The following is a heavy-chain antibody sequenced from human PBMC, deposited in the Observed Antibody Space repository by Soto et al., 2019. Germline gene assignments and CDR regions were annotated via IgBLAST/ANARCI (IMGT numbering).Heavy chain of an antibody. CDR2: ISGSGGST. D-gene: IGHD1-26*01. Sequence: GGSVRLSCAASEFTFSSYAMSWVRQAPGKGLEWVSAISGSGGSTYYADSVKGRFTISRDNSKNTLYLQMNSLRAEDTAVYYCAKEIVGAHQYFQHWGQGTLVTVSS. CDR3: AKEIVGAHQYFQH. J-gene: IGHJ1*01. CDR1: EFTFSSYA. V-gene: IGHV3-23*01.